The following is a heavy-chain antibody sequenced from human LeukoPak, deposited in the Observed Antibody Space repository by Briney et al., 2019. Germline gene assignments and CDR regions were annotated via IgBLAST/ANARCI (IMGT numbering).Heavy chain of an antibody. Sequence: GGSLRLSCAASGFTFSSYGMHWVRQAPGKGLEWVAYIQYDRSNQQYAGSVKGRFSISRDNSKNTLSLQMNSLRAEDTAVYYCAKGTYGSGTYGAHDYWGQGTLVTVSS. CDR2: IQYDRSNQ. CDR3: AKGTYGSGTYGAHDY. J-gene: IGHJ4*02. D-gene: IGHD3-10*01. CDR1: GFTFSSYG. V-gene: IGHV3-30*02.